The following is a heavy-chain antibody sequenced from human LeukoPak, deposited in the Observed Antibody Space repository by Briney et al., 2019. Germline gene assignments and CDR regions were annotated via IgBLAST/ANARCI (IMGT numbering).Heavy chain of an antibody. D-gene: IGHD4-17*01. V-gene: IGHV4-31*03. J-gene: IGHJ3*02. CDR2: IYYSGST. CDR3: ARDYGDLGTDAFDI. CDR1: GGSISSGGYY. Sequence: SETLSLTCTVSGGSISSGGYYWSWIRQHPGKGLEWIGYIYYSGSTYYNPSLKSRVTISVDTSKNQFSLKLSFVTAADTAVYYCARDYGDLGTDAFDIWGQGTMVTVSS.